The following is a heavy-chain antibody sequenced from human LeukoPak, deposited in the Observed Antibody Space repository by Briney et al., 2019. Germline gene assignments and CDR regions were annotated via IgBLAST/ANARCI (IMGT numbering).Heavy chain of an antibody. Sequence: GGSLRLSCAASGFTFSSYAMHWVRQAPGKGLGWVAVISYDGSNKYYADSVKGRFTISRDNSKNTLYLQMNSLRAEDTAVYYCAKVATRRYSGYEGSWMDVWGKGTTVTVSS. J-gene: IGHJ6*04. CDR2: ISYDGSNK. D-gene: IGHD5-12*01. V-gene: IGHV3-30-3*01. CDR1: GFTFSSYA. CDR3: AKVATRRYSGYEGSWMDV.